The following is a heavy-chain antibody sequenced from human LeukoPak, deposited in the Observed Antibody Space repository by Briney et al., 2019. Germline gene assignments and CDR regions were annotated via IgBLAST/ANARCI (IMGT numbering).Heavy chain of an antibody. J-gene: IGHJ4*02. D-gene: IGHD3-22*01. CDR1: GFTFSSYG. CDR3: AKDGSSRVVNYYDSSGYYFPDY. CDR2: ISYDGSNK. V-gene: IGHV3-30*18. Sequence: PGGSLRLSCAASGFTFSSYGMHWVRQAPGKGLEWVAVISYDGSNKYYADSVKGRFTISRDNSKNTLYLQMNSLRAEDTAVYYCAKDGSSRVVNYYDSSGYYFPDYWGQGTLVTVSS.